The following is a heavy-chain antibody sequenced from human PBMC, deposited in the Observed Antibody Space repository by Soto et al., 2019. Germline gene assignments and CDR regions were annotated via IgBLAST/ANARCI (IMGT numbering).Heavy chain of an antibody. V-gene: IGHV1-3*01. CDR3: ARDFSGYYYGMDV. CDR2: INAGNGNT. Sequence: ASVKVSYKASGYTFTSYAMRWVRQAPGQRLEWMGWINAGNGNTKYSQKFQGRVTITRDTSASTAYMELSSLRSEDTAVYYCARDFSGYYYGMDVWGQGTTVTGSS. CDR1: GYTFTSYA. J-gene: IGHJ6*02. D-gene: IGHD3-3*01.